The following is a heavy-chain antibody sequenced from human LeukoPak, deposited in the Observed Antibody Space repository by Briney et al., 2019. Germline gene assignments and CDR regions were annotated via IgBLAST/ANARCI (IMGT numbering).Heavy chain of an antibody. CDR3: ARAPVTMIVVVTQFDI. CDR2: IYQSGST. Sequence: PSQTLSLTCAVSGGSISSGGYSWSWIRQPPGKGLEWIVYIYQSGSTYYNPSVKSRVTISVDRSKNQFSLKLSSVTAADTAVYYCARAPVTMIVVVTQFDIWGQGTMVTVSS. J-gene: IGHJ3*02. D-gene: IGHD3-22*01. V-gene: IGHV4-30-2*01. CDR1: GGSISSGGYS.